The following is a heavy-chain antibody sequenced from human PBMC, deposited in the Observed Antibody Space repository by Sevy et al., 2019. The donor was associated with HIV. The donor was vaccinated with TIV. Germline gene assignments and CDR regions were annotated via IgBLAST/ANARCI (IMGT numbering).Heavy chain of an antibody. D-gene: IGHD2-2*01. CDR1: GGTFSSYA. J-gene: IGHJ6*02. CDR2: IIPIFGTA. CDR3: ARVGVGSDCSSTSCPGDYYGMDV. V-gene: IGHV1-69*13. Sequence: SVKVSCKASGGTFSSYAISWVRQAPGQGLEWMGGIIPIFGTANYAQKFQGRVTITADESTSTAYMELSSLRSEDTAVYYCARVGVGSDCSSTSCPGDYYGMDVWGQGTTVTVSS.